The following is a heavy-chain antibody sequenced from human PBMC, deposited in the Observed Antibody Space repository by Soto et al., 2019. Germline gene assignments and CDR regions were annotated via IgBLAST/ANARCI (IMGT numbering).Heavy chain of an antibody. J-gene: IGHJ6*02. V-gene: IGHV3-30*03. CDR1: GVTFSTYA. D-gene: IGHD2-2*01. CDR2: LSYDGSNK. CDR3: ARVVPAAMYYYYRMDV. Sequence: PGGSLRLSCAASGVTFSTYAMHWVRHAPGKGLEWVAVLSYDGSNKYYADSVKGRFTISRDNSKNTLYLQMNGLRAEDTAVYYCARVVPAAMYYYYRMDVWGQGTTVTVS.